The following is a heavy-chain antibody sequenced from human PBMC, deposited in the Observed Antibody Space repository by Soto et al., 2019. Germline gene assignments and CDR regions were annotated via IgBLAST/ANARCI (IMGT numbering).Heavy chain of an antibody. Sequence: QVQLQESGPGLVKPSGTLSLTCAVSGASISSDNWWNWVRQPPGQGLEWIGEVYRSGSTNYDPSLKSRVTISIDMSKTQCSLTLTSVTAADTAMYYCARNGVYSLGSWGQGTLVTVSS. V-gene: IGHV4-4*02. CDR2: VYRSGST. CDR1: GASISSDNW. J-gene: IGHJ5*02. D-gene: IGHD4-17*01. CDR3: ARNGVYSLGS.